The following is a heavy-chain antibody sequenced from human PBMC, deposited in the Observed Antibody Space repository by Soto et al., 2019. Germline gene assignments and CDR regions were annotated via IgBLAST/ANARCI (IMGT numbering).Heavy chain of an antibody. Sequence: SETLSLTCAVSGVSISSGGYSWSWIRQPPGKGLEWIGYIYHSGSTYYNPSLKSRVTISVDRSKNQFSLKLSSVTAADTAVYYCARAGGFLTGYYNYFDYWGQGTLVTVSS. D-gene: IGHD3-9*01. CDR3: ARAGGFLTGYYNYFDY. CDR2: IYHSGST. CDR1: GVSISSGGYS. J-gene: IGHJ4*02. V-gene: IGHV4-30-2*01.